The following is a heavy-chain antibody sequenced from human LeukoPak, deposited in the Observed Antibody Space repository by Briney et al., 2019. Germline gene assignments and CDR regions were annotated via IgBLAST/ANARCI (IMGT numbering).Heavy chain of an antibody. CDR1: GFTFSSYG. V-gene: IGHV3-30*18. J-gene: IGHJ4*02. Sequence: GRSLRLSCAASGFTFSSYGMHWVRQAPGKGLEWVAVISYDGSNKYYADSVKGRFTISRDNSKNTLCLQMNSLRAEDTAVYYCAKRAYGSGSYYIDYWGQGTLVTVSS. D-gene: IGHD3-10*01. CDR2: ISYDGSNK. CDR3: AKRAYGSGSYYIDY.